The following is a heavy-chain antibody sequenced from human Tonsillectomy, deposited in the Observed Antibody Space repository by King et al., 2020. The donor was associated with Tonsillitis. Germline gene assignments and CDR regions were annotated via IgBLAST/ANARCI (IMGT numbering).Heavy chain of an antibody. J-gene: IGHJ6*03. CDR3: ARGAKDYDFWSGYYYDYYYYYNMDV. CDR1: GFTFSRYW. Sequence: VQLVESGGGLVQPGGSLRLSCAASGFTFSRYWMSWVRQAPGKGLEWVANIKQDGSEKYYVDSVKGRFTISRDTAKNSLYLQMNSLRAEDTAVYYCARGAKDYDFWSGYYYDYYYYYNMDVWGKGTTVTVSS. V-gene: IGHV3-7*01. D-gene: IGHD3-3*01. CDR2: IKQDGSEK.